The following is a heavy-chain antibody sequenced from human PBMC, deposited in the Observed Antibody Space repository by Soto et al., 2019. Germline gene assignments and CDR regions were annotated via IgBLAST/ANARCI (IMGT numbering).Heavy chain of an antibody. CDR2: IKEDGSEK. J-gene: IGHJ6*02. Sequence: GGSLRLSCAASGFTFSSSWMTWVRQAPGKGLAWVANIKEDGSEKYYVDSVKGRFTISRDNANESLYLQMNSLRAEDTAVYYCARDPAPVGYRGLDVWGQGTTVTVSS. CDR1: GFTFSSSW. CDR3: ARDPAPVGYRGLDV. V-gene: IGHV3-7*01. D-gene: IGHD5-12*01.